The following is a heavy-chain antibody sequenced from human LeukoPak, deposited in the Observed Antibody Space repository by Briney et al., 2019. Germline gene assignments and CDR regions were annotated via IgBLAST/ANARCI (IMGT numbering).Heavy chain of an antibody. V-gene: IGHV3-74*01. Sequence: RPGGSLRLPCAASGFAFSTYWMHWVRQAPGKGLVWVSRINSDGTSTSYADSVKGRFTISRDNAKNTLHLQMNSLRAEDTAVYYCTRGYYSCDYWGQGTLVAVSS. CDR3: TRGYYSCDY. CDR2: INSDGTST. J-gene: IGHJ4*02. D-gene: IGHD3-10*01. CDR1: GFAFSTYW.